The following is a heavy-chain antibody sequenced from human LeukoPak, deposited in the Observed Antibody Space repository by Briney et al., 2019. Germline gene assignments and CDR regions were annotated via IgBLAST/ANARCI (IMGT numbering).Heavy chain of an antibody. V-gene: IGHV3-20*01. Sequence: GGSLRLSCAASGFTFDDYGMSWVRQAPGKGLEWVSGINWNGGSTGYADSVKGRFTISRDNAKNSLYLQMNSLRAEDTALYHRARADRYYDILTGYPPPDYWGQGTLVTVSS. CDR1: GFTFDDYG. CDR2: INWNGGST. J-gene: IGHJ4*02. CDR3: ARADRYYDILTGYPPPDY. D-gene: IGHD3-9*01.